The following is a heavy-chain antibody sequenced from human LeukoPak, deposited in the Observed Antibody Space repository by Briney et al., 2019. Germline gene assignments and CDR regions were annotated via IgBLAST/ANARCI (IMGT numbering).Heavy chain of an antibody. CDR2: ITWDGGSS. CDR3: ATERQKYFDY. V-gene: IGHV3-43*01. CDR1: GFTFDDYT. Sequence: GGSLRLSCAASGFTFDDYTMHWVRQVPGKGLEWVSLITWDGGSSFYADSVKGRFTISRDNNKNSLSLQMNSLRTEDTALYYCATERQKYFDYWGQGTLVTVSS. J-gene: IGHJ4*02.